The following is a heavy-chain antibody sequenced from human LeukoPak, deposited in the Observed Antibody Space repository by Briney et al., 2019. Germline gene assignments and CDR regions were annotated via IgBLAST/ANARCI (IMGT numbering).Heavy chain of an antibody. CDR3: ARHGTISSESYFDY. CDR2: IHNSGRT. Sequence: PSETLSLTCSVSGGSVSSYYWSWIRQSPGKGLEWIGYIHNSGRTNYNPYLKSRVTGFVDTSKNQVSLRLSSVTAADTAVYYCARHGTISSESYFDYWGQGALVTVSS. D-gene: IGHD1-14*01. V-gene: IGHV4-59*08. CDR1: GGSVSSYY. J-gene: IGHJ4*02.